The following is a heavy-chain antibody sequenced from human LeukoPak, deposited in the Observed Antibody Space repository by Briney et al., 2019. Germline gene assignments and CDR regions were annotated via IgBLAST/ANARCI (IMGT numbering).Heavy chain of an antibody. J-gene: IGHJ4*02. V-gene: IGHV1-18*01. D-gene: IGHD3-22*01. CDR1: GYTVTSYG. Sequence: EASVKVSCKASGYTVTSYGTSWVRQAPGQGLEWMGWISAYNGNTNYAQKLQGRVTMTTDTSTSTAYMELRSLRSDDTAVYYCARGTLRVYDSSGYAIDYWGQGTLVTVSS. CDR2: ISAYNGNT. CDR3: ARGTLRVYDSSGYAIDY.